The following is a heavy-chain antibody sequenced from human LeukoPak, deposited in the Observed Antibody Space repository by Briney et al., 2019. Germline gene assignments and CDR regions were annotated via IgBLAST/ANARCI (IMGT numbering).Heavy chain of an antibody. CDR1: GFTFSSYA. J-gene: IGHJ5*02. CDR3: ASFTMIVVRDWWFDP. V-gene: IGHV3-30-3*01. Sequence: GGSLRLSCAASGFTFSSYAMHWVRQAPGKGLGWVAVISYDGSNKYYADSVKGRFTISRDNSKNTLYLQMNSLRAEDTAVYYCASFTMIVVRDWWFDPWGQGTLVTVSS. CDR2: ISYDGSNK. D-gene: IGHD3-22*01.